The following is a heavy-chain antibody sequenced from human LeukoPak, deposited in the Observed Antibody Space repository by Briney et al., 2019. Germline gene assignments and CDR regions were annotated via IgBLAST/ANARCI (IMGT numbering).Heavy chain of an antibody. CDR2: VRDDGSTK. J-gene: IGHJ4*02. D-gene: IGHD6-6*01. CDR1: GFTFRTYG. Sequence: PGGSLRLSCAASGFTFRTYGMHWVRQAPGKGLEWMAFVRDDGSTKYYADPVKGRFTISRDNSKSTLYLQMNSLRAEDTALYFCARTVSSSWGFFDSWGQGTLVTVSS. CDR3: ARTVSSSWGFFDS. V-gene: IGHV3-30*02.